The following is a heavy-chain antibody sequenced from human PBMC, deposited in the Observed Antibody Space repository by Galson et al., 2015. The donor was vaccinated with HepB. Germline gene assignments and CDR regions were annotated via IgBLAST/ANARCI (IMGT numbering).Heavy chain of an antibody. J-gene: IGHJ6*02. D-gene: IGHD2-15*01. Sequence: SLRLSCAASGFTVSSNYMSWVRQAPGKGLEWVSVIYSGGSTYYADSVKGRFTISRDNAKNSLYLQMNSLRAEDTAVYYCARDDIVVVAATRDYYYYGMDVWGQGTTVTVSS. CDR3: ARDDIVVVAATRDYYYYGMDV. CDR1: GFTVSSNY. CDR2: IYSGGST. V-gene: IGHV3-53*01.